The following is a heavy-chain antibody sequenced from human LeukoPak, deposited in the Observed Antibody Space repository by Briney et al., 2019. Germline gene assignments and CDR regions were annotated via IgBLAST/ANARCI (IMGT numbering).Heavy chain of an antibody. CDR3: ARAPPVVVVAATGWFDP. J-gene: IGHJ5*02. CDR1: GGSISSGGYY. V-gene: IGHV4-30-2*01. D-gene: IGHD2-15*01. Sequence: SETLSLTCTVSGGSISSGGYYWNWIRQPPGKGLEWIGYIYHSGSTYYNPSLKSRVTISVDTSKNQFSLKLTSVTAADTAVYYCARAPPVVVVAATGWFDPWGQGTLVTVSS. CDR2: IYHSGST.